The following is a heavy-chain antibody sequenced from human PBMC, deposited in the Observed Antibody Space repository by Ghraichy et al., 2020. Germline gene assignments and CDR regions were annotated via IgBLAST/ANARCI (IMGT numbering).Heavy chain of an antibody. CDR1: GGSFSGYY. D-gene: IGHD6-13*01. CDR3: ANRGRAAAGTRISYNWFDP. Sequence: SETLSLTCAVYGGSFSGYYWSWIRQPPGKWLEWIGEINHSGSTNYNPSLKSRVTISVDTSKNQFSLKLSSVTAADTAVYYCANRGRAAAGTRISYNWFDPWGQGTLVTVSS. V-gene: IGHV4-34*01. J-gene: IGHJ5*02. CDR2: INHSGST.